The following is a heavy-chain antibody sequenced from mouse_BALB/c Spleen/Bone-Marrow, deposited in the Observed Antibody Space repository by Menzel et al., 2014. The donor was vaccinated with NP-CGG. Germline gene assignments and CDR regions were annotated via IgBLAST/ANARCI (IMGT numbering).Heavy chain of an antibody. D-gene: IGHD3-2*02. Sequence: EVKLVESGGGLVQPGGSLKLSCAASGFTLSNYGMSWVRQTPDKRLELVATINSNGGITYYPDSVKGRFTISSDNAKNTLYLQMSSLKSEDTAMYYCAKNQEAFDYWGQGTTLTVSS. CDR3: AKNQEAFDY. J-gene: IGHJ2*01. V-gene: IGHV5-6-3*01. CDR2: INSNGGIT. CDR1: GFTLSNYG.